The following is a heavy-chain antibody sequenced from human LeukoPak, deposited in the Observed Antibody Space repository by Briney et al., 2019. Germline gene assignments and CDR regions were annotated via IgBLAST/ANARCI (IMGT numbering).Heavy chain of an antibody. D-gene: IGHD3-10*01. CDR1: GGSISDYY. Sequence: PSETLSLTCTVSGGSISDYYWSWIRQPPGKGLEWIGYISDSGTTNYNPSLKNRVTTSLDTSKNQFSLQLRSVTAADTAVYYCASDFMVRGDHVNYYYYYMDVWGTGATITVSS. CDR3: ASDFMVRGDHVNYYYYYMDV. J-gene: IGHJ6*03. CDR2: ISDSGTT. V-gene: IGHV4-59*01.